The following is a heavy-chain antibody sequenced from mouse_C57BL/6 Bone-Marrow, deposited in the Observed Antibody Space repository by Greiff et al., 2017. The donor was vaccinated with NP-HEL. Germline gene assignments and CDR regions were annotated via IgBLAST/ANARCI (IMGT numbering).Heavy chain of an antibody. Sequence: QVQLQQPGAELVKPGASVKLSCKASGYTFTSYWMQWVKQRPGQGLEWIGEIDPSDSYTNYNQKFKGKATLTVDTSSSTAYMQLSSLTSEDSAVYYCAISYYYGSSYYAMDYWGQGTSVTVSS. J-gene: IGHJ4*01. D-gene: IGHD1-1*01. CDR1: GYTFTSYW. CDR2: IDPSDSYT. CDR3: AISYYYGSSYYAMDY. V-gene: IGHV1-50*01.